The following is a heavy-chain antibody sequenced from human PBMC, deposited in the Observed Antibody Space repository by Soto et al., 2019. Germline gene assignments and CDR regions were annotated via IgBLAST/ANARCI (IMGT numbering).Heavy chain of an antibody. Sequence: QESGPGLVKPSATLSLICTVYGDSVINNQYHRRWISQPPGKGLEWIATDHSSGNTHYNPSLRSRVTISVGTHKSQSCMTLTSVTAAEKAVYYCAIVDGFGVVTPFMAYWGQGTRVTVSS. CDR2: DHSSGNT. J-gene: IGHJ4*02. D-gene: IGHD3-3*01. CDR3: AIVDGFGVVTPFMAY. CDR1: GDSVINNQYH. V-gene: IGHV4-39*01.